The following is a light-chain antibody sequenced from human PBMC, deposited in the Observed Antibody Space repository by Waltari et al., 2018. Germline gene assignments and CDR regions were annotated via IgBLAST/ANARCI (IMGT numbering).Light chain of an antibody. J-gene: IGLJ2*01. CDR2: SND. Sequence: QSVLTQPPSASGTPGQRVTISCSGSNSNIGSNVVNWYQQVTGMAPRLLIYSNDQRPSGVPDRFSGSKSGTSASLVISGLQSDDEGNYYCATWDGRLAGVLFGGGTKVTVL. CDR1: NSNIGSNV. CDR3: ATWDGRLAGVL. V-gene: IGLV1-44*01.